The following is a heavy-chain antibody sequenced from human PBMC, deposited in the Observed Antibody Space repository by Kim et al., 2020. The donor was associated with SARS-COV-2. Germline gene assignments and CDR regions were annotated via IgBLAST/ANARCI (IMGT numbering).Heavy chain of an antibody. D-gene: IGHD1-26*01. CDR3: ARDTWELLGY. V-gene: IGHV3-48*02. CDR2: TI. Sequence: TIYYAGSVKGRFTISRDNAKNSLYLQMNSLRDEDTAVYYCARDTWELLGYWGQGTLVTVSS. J-gene: IGHJ4*02.